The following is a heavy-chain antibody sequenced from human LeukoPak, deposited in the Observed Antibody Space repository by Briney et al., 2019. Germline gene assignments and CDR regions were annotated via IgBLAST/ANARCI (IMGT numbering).Heavy chain of an antibody. V-gene: IGHV4-34*01. CDR3: ARVRRSHLYDYYYYMDV. CDR1: GGSFSGYF. D-gene: IGHD2-15*01. CDR2: INHSGST. J-gene: IGHJ6*03. Sequence: SETLSLTCAVYGGSFSGYFWSWIRQPPGKGLEWIGEINHSGSTNYNPSLKSRVTISVDTSKNQFSLKLSSVTAADTAVYYCARVRRSHLYDYYYYMDVWGKGTTVTVSS.